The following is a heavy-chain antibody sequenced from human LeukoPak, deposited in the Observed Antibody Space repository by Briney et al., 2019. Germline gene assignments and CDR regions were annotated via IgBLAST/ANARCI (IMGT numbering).Heavy chain of an antibody. J-gene: IGHJ3*02. CDR1: GFTFSSYA. CDR3: ARVSNYDSSGYYPHHADAFDI. V-gene: IGHV3-30*04. D-gene: IGHD3-22*01. Sequence: GGSLRLSCAASGFTFSSYAMHWVRQAPGKGLEWVAVISYDGSNKYYADSVKGRFTISRDNSKNTLHLQMNSLRAEDTAVYYCARVSNYDSSGYYPHHADAFDIWGQGTMVTVSS. CDR2: ISYDGSNK.